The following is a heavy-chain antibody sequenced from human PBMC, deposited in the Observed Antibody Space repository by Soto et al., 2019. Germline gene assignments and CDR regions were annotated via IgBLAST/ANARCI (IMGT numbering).Heavy chain of an antibody. J-gene: IGHJ4*02. Sequence: QVTLKESGTVLVKPTETLTLTCTVSGFSLSNARMSVRWIRQPPGKALEWLAHIFSNDAKSYSASLKNRLTISKDTSKSQVVLTMTKMDPVDTATYYCAWIRGWGWLRPNDYWGQGTLVTVSS. CDR2: IFSNDAK. CDR3: AWIRGWGWLRPNDY. D-gene: IGHD5-12*01. V-gene: IGHV2-26*04. CDR1: GFSLSNARMS.